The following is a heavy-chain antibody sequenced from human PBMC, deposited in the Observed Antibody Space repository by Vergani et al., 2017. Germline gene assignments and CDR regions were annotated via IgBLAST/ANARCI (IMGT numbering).Heavy chain of an antibody. Sequence: QVQLVESGGGVVQPGRSLRLSCAASGFTFNQYGMHWVRQAPGKGLEWVAVTWYDGNNKQYADSVKGRFTISRDNSKSTMYLQMNSLRDEDTGVYDCARDLRLLCNRFDPWGQGTLGTVSS. CDR3: ARDLRLLCNRFDP. J-gene: IGHJ5*02. V-gene: IGHV3-33*01. CDR2: TWYDGNNK. CDR1: GFTFNQYG. D-gene: IGHD3-10*02.